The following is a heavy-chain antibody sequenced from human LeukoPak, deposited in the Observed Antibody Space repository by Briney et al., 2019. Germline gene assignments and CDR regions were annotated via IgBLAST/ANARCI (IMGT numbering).Heavy chain of an antibody. J-gene: IGHJ6*03. CDR2: ISSSSSYI. Sequence: GGSLRLSCAASGFTFSSYSMNWVRQAPGKGLEWVSSISSSSSYIYYADSVKGRFIISRDNAKNSLYLQMNSLRAEDTAVYYCARGRASCSSTSCYRYYYYYYMDVWGKGTTVTVSS. CDR1: GFTFSSYS. V-gene: IGHV3-21*01. D-gene: IGHD2-2*01. CDR3: ARGRASCSSTSCYRYYYYYYMDV.